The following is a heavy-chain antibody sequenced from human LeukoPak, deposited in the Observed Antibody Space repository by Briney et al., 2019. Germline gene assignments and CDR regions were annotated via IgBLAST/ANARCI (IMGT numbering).Heavy chain of an antibody. CDR3: ASGYYYDSSGYSGFDY. CDR1: GGSFSDYY. J-gene: IGHJ4*02. V-gene: IGHV3-11*01. CDR2: ISSSGSTI. D-gene: IGHD3-22*01. Sequence: PSETLSLTCAVYGGSFSDYYMSWIRQAPGKGLEWVSYISSSGSTIYYADSVKGRFTISRDNAKNSLYLQMNSLRAEDTAVYYCASGYYYDSSGYSGFDYWGQGTLVTVSS.